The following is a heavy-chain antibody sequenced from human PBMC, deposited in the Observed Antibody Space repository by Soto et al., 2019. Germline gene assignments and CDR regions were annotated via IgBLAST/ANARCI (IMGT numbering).Heavy chain of an antibody. CDR3: ARDVRIGGPAAMVVNLDY. D-gene: IGHD2-2*01. CDR2: ITADNGNT. V-gene: IGHV1-18*01. J-gene: IGHJ4*02. CDR1: GYTFTSNA. Sequence: ASVKVSWKASGYTFTSNARHWVRQAPGQRLEWMGWITADNGNTNYAQKLQGRVTMTTDTSTSTAYMELRSLRSDDTAVYYCARDVRIGGPAAMVVNLDYWGQGTLVTVSS.